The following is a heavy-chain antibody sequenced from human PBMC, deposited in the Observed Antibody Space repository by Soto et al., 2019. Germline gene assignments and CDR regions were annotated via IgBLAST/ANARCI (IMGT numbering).Heavy chain of an antibody. V-gene: IGHV3-9*01. CDR3: AKDIGGEGYYDYIWGSYRRPTPYFDY. CDR1: GFTFDDYA. Sequence: GGSLRLSCAASGFTFDDYAMHWVRQAPGKGLEWVSGISWNSGSIGYADSVKGRFTISRDNAKNSLYLQMNSLRAEDTALYYCAKDIGGEGYYDYIWGSYRRPTPYFDYWGQGTLVTVSS. J-gene: IGHJ4*02. D-gene: IGHD3-16*02. CDR2: ISWNSGSI.